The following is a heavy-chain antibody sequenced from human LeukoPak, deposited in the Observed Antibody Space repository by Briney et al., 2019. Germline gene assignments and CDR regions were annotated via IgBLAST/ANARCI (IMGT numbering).Heavy chain of an antibody. CDR2: ISYDGSNK. J-gene: IGHJ4*02. CDR3: ARGPAMAVGSFDY. D-gene: IGHD2-15*01. V-gene: IGHV3-30*04. CDR1: GFTFSSYA. Sequence: PGGSLRLSYAASGFTFSSYAMHWVRQAPGKGLEWVAVISYDGSNKYYADSVKGRFTISRDNSKNTLYLQMNSLRAEDTAVYYCARGPAMAVGSFDYWGQGTLVTVSS.